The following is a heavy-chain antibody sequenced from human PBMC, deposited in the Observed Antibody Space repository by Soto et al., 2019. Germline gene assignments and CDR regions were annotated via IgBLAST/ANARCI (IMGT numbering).Heavy chain of an antibody. D-gene: IGHD4-17*01. CDR3: SRDLNYGHDY. CDR2: IKQDGEKT. J-gene: IGHJ4*02. Sequence: GGSLRLSCTASGFTFGDYWMSWVRQAPGKGLEWVADIKQDGEKTYYVASVKGRFTISRDNAEKSLHLQMNSLTAEDTAIYYCSRDLNYGHDYWGQGTLVTVSS. V-gene: IGHV3-7*01. CDR1: GFTFGDYW.